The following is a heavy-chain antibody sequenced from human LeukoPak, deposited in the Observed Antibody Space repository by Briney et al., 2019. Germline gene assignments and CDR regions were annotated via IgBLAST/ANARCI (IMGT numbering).Heavy chain of an antibody. CDR3: ARDLDSSSWWNWFDP. CDR1: GFTFSSYA. V-gene: IGHV3-7*01. J-gene: IGHJ5*02. Sequence: GRSLRLSCAASGFTFSSYAMHWVRQAPGKGLEWVANIKEDGSEKKYVDSVKGRFTISRDNAKNSLYLQMNSLRADDTAMYYCARDLDSSSWWNWFDPWGQGTLVTVSS. CDR2: IKEDGSEK. D-gene: IGHD6-13*01.